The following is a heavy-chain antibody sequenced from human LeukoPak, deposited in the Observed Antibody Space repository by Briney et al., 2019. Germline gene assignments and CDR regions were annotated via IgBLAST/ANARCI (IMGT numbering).Heavy chain of an antibody. V-gene: IGHV3-48*01. J-gene: IGHJ3*02. CDR1: GFTFSSYS. CDR3: ARDTPYSGYDKDAFDI. D-gene: IGHD5-12*01. Sequence: GGSLRLSCAASGFTFSSYSMNWVRQAPGKGLEWVSYISSSSSTIYYADSVKGRFIISRDNAKNSLYLQMNSLRAEETAVYYCARDTPYSGYDKDAFDIWGQGTMVTVSS. CDR2: ISSSSSTI.